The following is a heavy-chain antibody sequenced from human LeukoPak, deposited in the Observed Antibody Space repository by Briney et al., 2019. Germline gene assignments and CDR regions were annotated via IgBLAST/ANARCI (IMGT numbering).Heavy chain of an antibody. J-gene: IGHJ4*02. CDR2: IRYDGSDK. CDR1: GFIFTDYG. CDR3: AIVGATIDFDY. V-gene: IGHV3-30*02. D-gene: IGHD1-26*01. Sequence: GGSLRLSCAASGFIFTDYGMHWVRQAPGKGLEWLTFIRYDGSDKYYADSVKGRFTISRDNSKNTLYLQMNGLRAEDTAVYYCAIVGATIDFDYWGQGTLVTVSS.